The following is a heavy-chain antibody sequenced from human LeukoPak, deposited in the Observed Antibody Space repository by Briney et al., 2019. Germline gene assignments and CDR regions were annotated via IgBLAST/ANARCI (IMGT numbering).Heavy chain of an antibody. Sequence: GGSLRLSCAASGFTVSSNYMSWVRQAPGKGLEWVSVIYSGGSTYYADSVKGRFTISRDNSKNTLYLQMSSLRAEDTAVYYCARDATYYDFWSGYGAYYYYYMDVWGKGTTVTVSS. J-gene: IGHJ6*03. CDR1: GFTVSSNY. CDR3: ARDATYYDFWSGYGAYYYYYMDV. CDR2: IYSGGST. V-gene: IGHV3-66*02. D-gene: IGHD3-3*01.